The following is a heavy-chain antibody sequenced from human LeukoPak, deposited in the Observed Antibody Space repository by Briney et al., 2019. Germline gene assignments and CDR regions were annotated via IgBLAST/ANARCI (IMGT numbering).Heavy chain of an antibody. CDR3: ARVRSSSSLSPWYIDL. D-gene: IGHD6-13*01. J-gene: IGHJ2*01. CDR1: TGSISGHY. CDR2: IFYSGST. V-gene: IGHV4-59*11. Sequence: SETLSLTCTVSTGSISGHYWSWIRQPPGKALEWIGLIFYSGSTNYNPSLTCRVTISVDTSKNQFSLKLSSVSAADTAVYYCARVRSSSSLSPWYIDLWGRGALVTVSS.